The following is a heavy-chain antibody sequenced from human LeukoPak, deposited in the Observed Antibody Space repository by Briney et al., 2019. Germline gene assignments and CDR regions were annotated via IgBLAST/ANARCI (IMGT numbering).Heavy chain of an antibody. CDR3: ARDLEDYYDSSGGMDV. V-gene: IGHV3-30-3*01. J-gene: IGHJ6*02. Sequence: GSLRLSCAASGFTFSSYAMHWVRQAPGKGLEWVAVISYDGSNKYYADSVKGRFTISRDNSKNTLYLQMNSLRAEDTAVYYCARDLEDYYDSSGGMDVWGQGTTVTVSS. CDR1: GFTFSSYA. D-gene: IGHD3-22*01. CDR2: ISYDGSNK.